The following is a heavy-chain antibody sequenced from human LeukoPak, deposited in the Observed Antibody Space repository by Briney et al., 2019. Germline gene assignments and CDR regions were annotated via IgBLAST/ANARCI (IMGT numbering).Heavy chain of an antibody. J-gene: IGHJ4*02. Sequence: SETLSLTCTVSGGSISSSSYYWGWIRQPPGKGLEWIGSIYYSGSTYYNPSLKSRVTISVDTSKNQFSLKLSSVTAADTAVYYCARLASPDMITFGGVIEWGQGTLVTVSS. CDR1: GGSISSSSYY. CDR3: ARLASPDMITFGGVIE. CDR2: IYYSGST. V-gene: IGHV4-39*01. D-gene: IGHD3-16*02.